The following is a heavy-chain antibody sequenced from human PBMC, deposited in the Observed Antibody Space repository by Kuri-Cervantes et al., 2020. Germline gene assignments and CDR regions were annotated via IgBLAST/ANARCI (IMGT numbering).Heavy chain of an antibody. CDR1: GFTFSGAW. D-gene: IGHD5-18*01. CDR3: ARDKASQHYYYYGMDV. V-gene: IGHV3-33*08. CDR2: IWYDGSNK. J-gene: IGHJ6*02. Sequence: GESLKISCAASGFTFSGAWMSWVRQAPGKGLEWVAVIWYDGSNKYYADSVKGRFTISRDNSKNTLYLQMNSLRAEDTAVYYCARDKASQHYYYYGMDVWGQGTTVTVSS.